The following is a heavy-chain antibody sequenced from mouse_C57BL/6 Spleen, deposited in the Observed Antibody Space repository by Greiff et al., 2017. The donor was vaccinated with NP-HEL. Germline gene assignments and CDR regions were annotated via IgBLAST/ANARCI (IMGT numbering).Heavy chain of an antibody. D-gene: IGHD2-4*01. CDR2: IDPSDSYT. V-gene: IGHV1-69*01. Sequence: QVQLQQPGAELVMPGASVKLSCKASGYTFTSYWMHWVKQRPGQGLEWIGEIDPSDSYTNYKQKFKGKSTLTVDKSSSTAYMQLSSLTSEDSAVYYCARKIYYDYGYFDVWGTGTTVTVSS. J-gene: IGHJ1*03. CDR1: GYTFTSYW. CDR3: ARKIYYDYGYFDV.